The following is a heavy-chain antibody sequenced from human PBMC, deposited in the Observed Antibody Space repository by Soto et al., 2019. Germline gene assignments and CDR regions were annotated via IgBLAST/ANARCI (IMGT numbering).Heavy chain of an antibody. CDR1: GYTFTSYG. D-gene: IGHD2-2*01. Sequence: ASVKVSCKASGYTFTSYGISWVRQAPGQGLEWMGWISAYNGNTNYAQKLQGRVTMTTDTSTSTAYMELRSLRSDDTAVYYCARAGDCISTSCFNLLAPWGQGSLVTVSS. CDR3: ARAGDCISTSCFNLLAP. J-gene: IGHJ5*02. V-gene: IGHV1-18*01. CDR2: ISAYNGNT.